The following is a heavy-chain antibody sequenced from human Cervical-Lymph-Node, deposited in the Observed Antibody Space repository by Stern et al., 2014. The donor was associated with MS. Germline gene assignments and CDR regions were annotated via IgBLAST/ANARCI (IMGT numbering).Heavy chain of an antibody. D-gene: IGHD4-17*01. CDR1: GFTFSRYA. J-gene: IGHJ6*02. Sequence: VKLVESGGGVVRPGRSLRLSCATSGFTFSRYAVLWVRQAPGKGLEWVAAISYDGSNKVYGDSVKGRFTISRDNSKNTLFLQMNNLRPEDSGVYHCARDRLDGDYVYYYGLDVWGQGTTVTVSS. V-gene: IGHV3-30*04. CDR2: ISYDGSNK. CDR3: ARDRLDGDYVYYYGLDV.